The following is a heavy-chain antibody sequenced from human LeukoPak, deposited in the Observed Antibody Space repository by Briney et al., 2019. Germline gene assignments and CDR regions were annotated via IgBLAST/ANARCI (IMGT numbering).Heavy chain of an antibody. CDR1: GYTFTENY. CDR2: INPHTGAA. Sequence: ASVKVSCKVSGYTFTENYIHWVRQTPGRGLEWMGLINPHTGAANYTQNFQGRVTLTRDTSSSTAYMHLSSLRSDDTAVYYCARGKSGYSPWGQGTPVPVSS. D-gene: IGHD3-22*01. V-gene: IGHV1-2*02. J-gene: IGHJ4*02. CDR3: ARGKSGYSP.